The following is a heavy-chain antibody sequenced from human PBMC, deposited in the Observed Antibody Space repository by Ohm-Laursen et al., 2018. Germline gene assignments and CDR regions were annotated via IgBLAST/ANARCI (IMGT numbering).Heavy chain of an antibody. Sequence: SLRLSCSASGFTFSSYSMSWVRQAPGKGLEWVSSISSSSSYIYYADSVKGRFTISRDNAKISLYLQMNSLRAEDTAVYYCARDQYSNYEFDYWGQGTLVTVSS. J-gene: IGHJ4*02. CDR3: ARDQYSNYEFDY. CDR1: GFTFSSYS. V-gene: IGHV3-21*01. D-gene: IGHD4-11*01. CDR2: ISSSSSYI.